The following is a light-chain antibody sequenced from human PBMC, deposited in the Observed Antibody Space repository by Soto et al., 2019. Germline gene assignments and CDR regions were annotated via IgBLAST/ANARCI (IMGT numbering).Light chain of an antibody. CDR3: SSYTSSSTLVV. J-gene: IGLJ1*01. Sequence: QSALTQPASVSGSPGQSITISCTGTSSDVGGYNYVSWSQQHAGKAPKLMIYDVSNRPSGVSNRFSGSKSGNTASLTISGLQAEDEADYYCSSYTSSSTLVVFGTGTKVTVL. CDR2: DVS. CDR1: SSDVGGYNY. V-gene: IGLV2-14*01.